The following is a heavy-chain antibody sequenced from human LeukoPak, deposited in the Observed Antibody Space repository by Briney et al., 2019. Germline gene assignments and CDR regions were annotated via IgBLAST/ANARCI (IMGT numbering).Heavy chain of an antibody. D-gene: IGHD6-6*01. CDR3: ARRHSSSYYYGMDV. CDR2: ISAYNGNT. CDR1: GYTFTSYG. Sequence: ASVKVSCKASGYTFTSYGISWVRQAPGQGLEWMGWISAYNGNTNYAQKLQGRVTMTTDTSTSTAYMELSSLRSEDTAVYYCARRHSSSYYYGMDVWGQGTTVTVSS. J-gene: IGHJ6*02. V-gene: IGHV1-18*01.